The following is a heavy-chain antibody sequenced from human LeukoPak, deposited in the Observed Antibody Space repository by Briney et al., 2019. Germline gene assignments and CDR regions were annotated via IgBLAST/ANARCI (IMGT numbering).Heavy chain of an antibody. CDR2: IYYSGST. CDR3: ARDVVAAAGTWDY. Sequence: SETLSLTCTVSGGSISSYYWSWIRQPPGKGLEWIGYIYYSGSTNYNPSLKSRVTMSVDTSKNQFSLKLSSVSAADTAVYYCARDVVAAAGTWDYWGQGTLVTVSS. V-gene: IGHV4-59*12. CDR1: GGSISSYY. D-gene: IGHD6-13*01. J-gene: IGHJ4*02.